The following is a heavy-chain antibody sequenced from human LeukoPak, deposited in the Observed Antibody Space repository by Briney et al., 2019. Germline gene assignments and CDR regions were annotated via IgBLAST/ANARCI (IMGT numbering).Heavy chain of an antibody. CDR1: GYTFTSYG. Sequence: ASVKVSCKASGYTFTSYGLSWVRQAPGQGLEWMGWISAYNGNTNYAQKLQGRVTMTTDTSTSTAYMELRSLRSDDTAVYYCARDITMVRGVSGGVGYWGQGTLVTVSS. V-gene: IGHV1-18*01. J-gene: IGHJ4*02. CDR2: ISAYNGNT. CDR3: ARDITMVRGVSGGVGY. D-gene: IGHD3-10*01.